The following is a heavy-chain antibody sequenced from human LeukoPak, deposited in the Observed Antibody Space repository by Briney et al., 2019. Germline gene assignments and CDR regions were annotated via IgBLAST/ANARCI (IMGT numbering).Heavy chain of an antibody. V-gene: IGHV3-48*01. J-gene: IGHJ4*02. Sequence: GGSLRLSCAASGFTFSSYGMNWVRQAPGKGLEWVSYISSSNMMNYADSVKGRFTTSRDNAKNSLYLQMNSLRAEDTAVYYCARGAQWPYWGQGTLVTVSS. CDR2: ISSSNMM. CDR1: GFTFSSYG. D-gene: IGHD6-19*01. CDR3: ARGAQWPY.